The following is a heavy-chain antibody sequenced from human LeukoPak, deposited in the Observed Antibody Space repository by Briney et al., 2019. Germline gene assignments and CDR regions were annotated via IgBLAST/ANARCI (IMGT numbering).Heavy chain of an antibody. CDR3: ARVSTEKAGIEYFDL. CDR2: ISYGGNT. D-gene: IGHD6-25*01. V-gene: IGHV4-59*01. Sequence: WETLSLTCTVSGGSISNFYWSWIRQSPVKGLEWLAYISYGGNTNYSPSLKSRVIMSLDTPRNRFSLKLTSVTAADTAVYYCARVSTEKAGIEYFDLWGRGTLVTVSP. CDR1: GGSISNFY. J-gene: IGHJ2*01.